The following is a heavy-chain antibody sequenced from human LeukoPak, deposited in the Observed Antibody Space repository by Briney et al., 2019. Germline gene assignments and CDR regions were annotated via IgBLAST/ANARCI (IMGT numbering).Heavy chain of an antibody. Sequence: PGGSLRLSCAASGFTFSSYSMNWVRQGPGKGLVWVSRINSDGSSTSYADSVKGRFTISRDNAKNTLYLQMNSLRAEDTAVYYCATDVPAVTIFGYWGQGTLVTVSS. V-gene: IGHV3-74*01. CDR1: GFTFSSYS. CDR3: ATDVPAVTIFGY. CDR2: INSDGSST. D-gene: IGHD2-2*01. J-gene: IGHJ4*02.